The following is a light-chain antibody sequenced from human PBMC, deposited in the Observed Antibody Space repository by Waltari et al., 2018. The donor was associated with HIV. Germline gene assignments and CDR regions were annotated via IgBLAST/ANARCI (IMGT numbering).Light chain of an antibody. CDR2: KTS. Sequence: DIQMTQSPSTLSASIGDRVSITCRASHKVGTWLAWYQQKPGKAPSLLISKTSTLESGVPTNFSGSGSGTYFTLTISALRPDDFASYFCQQYSSFPITFGQGTKL. CDR1: HKVGTW. J-gene: IGKJ2*01. CDR3: QQYSSFPIT. V-gene: IGKV1-5*03.